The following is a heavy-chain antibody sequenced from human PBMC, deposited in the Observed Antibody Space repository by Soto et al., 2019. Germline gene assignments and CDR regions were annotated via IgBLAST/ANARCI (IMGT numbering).Heavy chain of an antibody. CDR3: ARVIWSGHLTSYV. V-gene: IGHV3-48*02. J-gene: IGHJ4*02. CDR1: GFTFSSNS. Sequence: EVQVVESGGGLVQPGGSLRLSCAASGFTFSSNSMNWVRQAPGKGLEWISYISSSSSTIYADSVKGRFTISRDNAKNSLYLQMNSLRDEGTAVDYCARVIWSGHLTSYVWGQGTLVTVSS. D-gene: IGHD3-3*01. CDR2: ISSSSSTI.